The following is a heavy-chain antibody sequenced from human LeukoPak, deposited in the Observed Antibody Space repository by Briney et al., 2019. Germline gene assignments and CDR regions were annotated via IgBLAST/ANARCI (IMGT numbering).Heavy chain of an antibody. CDR1: GGSISSYY. CDR3: ARDGPNFILLDIQDSGMDV. CDR2: IYYSGST. D-gene: IGHD2-2*03. V-gene: IGHV4-59*12. Sequence: SETLSLTCTVSGGSISSYYWSWIRQPPGKGLEWIGYIYYSGSTNYNLSLKSRVTISVDTSKNQFSLKLTSVTAADTAVYYCARDGPNFILLDIQDSGMDVWGQGTTVTVSS. J-gene: IGHJ6*02.